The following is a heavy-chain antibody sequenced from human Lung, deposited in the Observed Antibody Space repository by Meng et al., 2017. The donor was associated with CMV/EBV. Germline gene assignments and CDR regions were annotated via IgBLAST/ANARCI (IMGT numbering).Heavy chain of an antibody. CDR2: IKQDGSEK. Sequence: GGSLRLXCAASGFILSSYWMSWVRQAPGKGLEWVANIKQDGSEKYYVDSVRGRFTISRDNAKSSLYLQMNGLRAEDTAVYYCARNPVTNRRGSHFDFWGQGXLVTVSS. J-gene: IGHJ4*02. V-gene: IGHV3-7*01. CDR3: ARNPVTNRRGSHFDF. D-gene: IGHD4-17*01. CDR1: GFILSSYW.